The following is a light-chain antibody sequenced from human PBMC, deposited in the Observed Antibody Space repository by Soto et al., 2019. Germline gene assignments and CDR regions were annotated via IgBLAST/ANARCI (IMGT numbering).Light chain of an antibody. Sequence: DIQMTQSPSSLSASVGDRVTITCRTSQSIRNFLNWYQQKPGKAPNLLIYAASTLHSGVPSRFSGSGYGTDFTLTISSLQPEDFATYYCQHSYSTPWTFGQGTQV. CDR1: QSIRNF. CDR2: AAS. V-gene: IGKV1-39*01. CDR3: QHSYSTPWT. J-gene: IGKJ1*01.